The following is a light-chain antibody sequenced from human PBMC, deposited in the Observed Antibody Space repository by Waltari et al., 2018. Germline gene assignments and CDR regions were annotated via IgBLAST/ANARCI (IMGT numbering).Light chain of an antibody. CDR1: QSVTSNY. CDR2: GAS. V-gene: IGKV3-20*01. Sequence: EIVLTQSPGTLSLSPGERATLSCRASQSVTSNYLVWYQQKPGQAPRLLIYGASSRATGIPDRFSGSGSGTDITLTISRLEPEDFAVYYCQQYGSSSTFGQGTRLEIK. J-gene: IGKJ5*01. CDR3: QQYGSSST.